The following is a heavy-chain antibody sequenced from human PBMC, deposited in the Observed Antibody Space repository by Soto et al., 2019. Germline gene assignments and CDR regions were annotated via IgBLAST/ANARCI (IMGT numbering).Heavy chain of an antibody. CDR2: IYWDDDK. D-gene: IGHD3-10*01. CDR3: AHSPFYGSGIDWFDP. J-gene: IGHJ5*02. Sequence: QITLKESGPTLVKPTQTLTLTCTFSGFSLSTSGVGVGWIRQPPGKALEWLALIYWDDDKRYSPSLKSRLTIXXAXSRXQVVLTMTTMDPVDTATYYRAHSPFYGSGIDWFDPWGQGTLVTVSS. CDR1: GFSLSTSGVG. V-gene: IGHV2-5*02.